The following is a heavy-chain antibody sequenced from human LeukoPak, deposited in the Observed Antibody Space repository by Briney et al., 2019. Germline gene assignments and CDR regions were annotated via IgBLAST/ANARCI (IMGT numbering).Heavy chain of an antibody. CDR2: IYSGGST. Sequence: PGGSLRLSCAASGFTVSSNYMSWVRQAPGKGLEWVSVIYSGGSTYYADSVKGRFTISRDNSKNTLYLQMNSLRAEDAAVYYCAKGVYSYWTVYDYWGQGTLVTVSS. D-gene: IGHD5-18*01. V-gene: IGHV3-53*01. CDR1: GFTVSSNY. J-gene: IGHJ4*02. CDR3: AKGVYSYWTVYDY.